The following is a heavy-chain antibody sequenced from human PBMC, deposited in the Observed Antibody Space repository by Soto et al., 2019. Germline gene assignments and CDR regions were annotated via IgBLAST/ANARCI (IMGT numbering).Heavy chain of an antibody. CDR3: ARPKGTTPAVWYFEL. CDR2: VYHSGKT. CDR1: GDYISSHY. J-gene: IGHJ2*01. V-gene: IGHV4-59*08. D-gene: IGHD2-2*01. Sequence: QVQLQESGPGLVKPSETLSLTCTVSGDYISSHYWSWIRQPPGKGLEWIGYVYHSGKTDSNPSLKSRVTLSMNTSKNQISLGLTSVTAADTAVYYCARPKGTTPAVWYFELWGRGTLVTVSS.